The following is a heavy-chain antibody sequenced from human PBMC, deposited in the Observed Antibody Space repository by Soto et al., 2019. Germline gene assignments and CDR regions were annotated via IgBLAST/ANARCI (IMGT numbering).Heavy chain of an antibody. Sequence: ASVKVSCKASGYTFTSYGISWVRQAPGQGLEWMGWISAYNGNTNYAQKLQGRVTMTTDTSTSTAYMELRSLRSDDTAVYYCAXVPRGDSSSSGFYGMDVWGQGTTVTVSS. D-gene: IGHD6-6*01. V-gene: IGHV1-18*01. CDR2: ISAYNGNT. J-gene: IGHJ6*02. CDR1: GYTFTSYG. CDR3: AXVPRGDSSSSGFYGMDV.